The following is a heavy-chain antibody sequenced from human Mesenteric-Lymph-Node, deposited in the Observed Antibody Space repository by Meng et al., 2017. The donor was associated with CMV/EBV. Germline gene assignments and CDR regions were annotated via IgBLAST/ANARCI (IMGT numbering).Heavy chain of an antibody. CDR3: ARDLSYYYGMDV. CDR2: IIPIFGTA. V-gene: IGHV1-69*05. CDR1: GYTFTSYG. J-gene: IGHJ6*02. Sequence: SVKVSCKASGYTFTSYGISWVRQAPGQGLEWMGGIIPIFGTANYAQKFQGRVTITTDESTSTAYMELSSLRSEDTAVYYCARDLSYYYGMDVWGQGTTVTVSS.